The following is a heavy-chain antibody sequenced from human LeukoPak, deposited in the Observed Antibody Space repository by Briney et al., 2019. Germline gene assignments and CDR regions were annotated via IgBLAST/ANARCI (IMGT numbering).Heavy chain of an antibody. CDR2: IKSKTDGGTT. Sequence: GGSLRLSCAASGFTFSNAWMSWVRQAPGKGLEWIGRIKSKTDGGTTDYAAPVKGRFTISRDDSKNTLYLQMNSLKTEDTAVYYCTTDRDILLWFGELSPPDYWGQGTLVTVS. D-gene: IGHD3-10*01. V-gene: IGHV3-15*01. CDR1: GFTFSNAW. CDR3: TTDRDILLWFGELSPPDY. J-gene: IGHJ4*02.